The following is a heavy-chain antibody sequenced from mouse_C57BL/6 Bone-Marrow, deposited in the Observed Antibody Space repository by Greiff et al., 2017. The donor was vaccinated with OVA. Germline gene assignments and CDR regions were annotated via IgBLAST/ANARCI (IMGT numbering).Heavy chain of an antibody. Sequence: VQLQQSGAELVRPGTSVKMSCKASGYTFTNYWIGWAKQRPGHGLEWIGDIYPGGGYTNYNEKFKVKATLTADKSSSTAYMQFSSLTSEDSAIYYCARRGYYWYFDVWGTGTTVTVSS. V-gene: IGHV1-63*01. CDR2: IYPGGGYT. D-gene: IGHD2-2*01. CDR3: ARRGYYWYFDV. CDR1: GYTFTNYW. J-gene: IGHJ1*03.